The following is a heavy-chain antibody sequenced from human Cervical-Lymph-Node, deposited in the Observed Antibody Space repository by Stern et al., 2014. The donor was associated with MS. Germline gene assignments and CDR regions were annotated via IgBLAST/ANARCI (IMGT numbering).Heavy chain of an antibody. CDR2: IYYSGST. V-gene: IGHV4-31*03. CDR1: GGSISSGGYY. J-gene: IGHJ5*02. D-gene: IGHD3-3*01. CDR3: AREGYDFWSGYRTFDP. Sequence: QVQLVESGPGLVKPSQTLSLTCTVSGGSISSGGYYWSWIRRHPGKGLEGFGYIYYSGSTYYNPSLKSRVTISVDTSKNQFSLKLSSVTAADTAVYYCAREGYDFWSGYRTFDPWGQGTLVTVSS.